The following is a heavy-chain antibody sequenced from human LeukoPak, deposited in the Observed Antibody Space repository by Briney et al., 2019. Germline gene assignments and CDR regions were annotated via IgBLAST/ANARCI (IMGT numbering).Heavy chain of an antibody. V-gene: IGHV3-48*03. D-gene: IGHD3-10*02. J-gene: IGHJ4*02. CDR3: ARGALHVFVY. CDR1: GFTFSDFE. Sequence: PGGSLRLSCAASGFTFSDFEINWVRQAPGQGLERVSCISTSGSTTYYADSVKGRFTISRDNAKNSPFLQMNTLTAEDTAVDYGARGALHVFVYWGQGTPVTVSS. CDR2: ISTSGSTT.